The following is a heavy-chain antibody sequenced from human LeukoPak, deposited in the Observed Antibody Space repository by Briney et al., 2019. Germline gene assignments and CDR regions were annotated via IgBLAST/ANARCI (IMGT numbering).Heavy chain of an antibody. CDR3: ARDFSTYYDSSDNWFDP. CDR1: GFTFSSYA. V-gene: IGHV3-30*04. J-gene: IGHJ5*02. CDR2: ISYDGSNK. Sequence: GGSLRLSCAASGFTFSSYAMHWVRQAPGKGLEWVALISYDGSNKYYADSVKARFIISRDNSKNTVYLQMNSLRAEDTAVYYCARDFSTYYDSSDNWFDPWGQGTLVTVSS. D-gene: IGHD3-22*01.